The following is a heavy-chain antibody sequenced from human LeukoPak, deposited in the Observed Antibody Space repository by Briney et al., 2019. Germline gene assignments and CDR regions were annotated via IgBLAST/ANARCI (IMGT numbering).Heavy chain of an antibody. D-gene: IGHD5-24*01. Sequence: TGGSLRLSCAAFGFTFGDYGMSWVRQAPGKGLEWVSSINWNGGNTAYADSVKGRFTISRDTAKDSLYLQLNSLRAEDTALYYCARDRGWLQYIDYWGQGTLVTVSS. CDR3: ARDRGWLQYIDY. CDR1: GFTFGDYG. V-gene: IGHV3-20*04. J-gene: IGHJ4*02. CDR2: INWNGGNT.